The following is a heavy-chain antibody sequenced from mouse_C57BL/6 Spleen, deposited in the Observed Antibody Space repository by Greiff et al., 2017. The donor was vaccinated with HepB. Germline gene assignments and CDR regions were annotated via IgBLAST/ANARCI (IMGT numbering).Heavy chain of an antibody. D-gene: IGHD2-12*01. Sequence: VQLKESGPELVKPGASVKISCKASGYSFTSYYIHWVKQRPGQGLEWIGWIYPGSGNTKYNEKFKGKATLTADTSSSTAYMQLSSLTSEDSAVYYCARGSVYDKGFAYWGQGTLVTVSA. J-gene: IGHJ3*01. CDR2: IYPGSGNT. CDR3: ARGSVYDKGFAY. CDR1: GYSFTSYY. V-gene: IGHV1-66*01.